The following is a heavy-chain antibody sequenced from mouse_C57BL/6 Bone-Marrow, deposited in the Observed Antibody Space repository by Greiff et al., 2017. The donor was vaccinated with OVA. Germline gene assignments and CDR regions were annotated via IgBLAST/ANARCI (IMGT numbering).Heavy chain of an antibody. CDR1: GYTFPSYT. V-gene: IGHV1-12*01. CDR2: IYPGNGDT. J-gene: IGHJ3*01. D-gene: IGHD2-3*01. Sequence: QVQLQQSGAELVRPGASVKMSCKASGYTFPSYTLHWLKPPPRQGLAWIGAIYPGNGDTSYNQKFKGKATLTVDKSSSTAYMQLSSLTSEYSAVYFCAGEKDSRDGYKAWLAYWGQGTLVTVSA. CDR3: AGEKDSRDGYKAWLAY.